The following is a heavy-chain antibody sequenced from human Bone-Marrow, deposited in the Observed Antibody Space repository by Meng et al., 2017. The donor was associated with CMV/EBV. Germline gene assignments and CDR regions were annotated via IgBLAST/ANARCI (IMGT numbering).Heavy chain of an antibody. CDR1: GGTFSSYT. J-gene: IGHJ6*02. CDR2: IIPILGIA. V-gene: IGHV1-69*02. Sequence: SVKVSCKASGGTFSSYTISWVRQAPGQGLEWMGRIIPILGIANYAQKFQGRVTITADKSTSTAYMELSSLRSEDTAVYYCARPIEGPFYSSSGLAFWGQGTTVTVSS. D-gene: IGHD2-15*01. CDR3: ARPIEGPFYSSSGLAF.